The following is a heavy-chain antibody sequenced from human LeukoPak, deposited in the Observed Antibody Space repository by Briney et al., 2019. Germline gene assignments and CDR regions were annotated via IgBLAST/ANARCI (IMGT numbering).Heavy chain of an antibody. CDR3: AIDHDSSGYQYGARNDL. Sequence: GGSLRLSCTVSGFTVSSNSMSWVRQAPGKGLEWVSFIYSDNTHYSDSVKGRFTISRDDSKGTLYLQMNSLRVEDTALYYCAIDHDSSGYQYGARNDLWGQGTLATVSS. CDR1: GFTVSSNS. D-gene: IGHD3-22*01. V-gene: IGHV3-53*01. CDR2: IYSDNT. J-gene: IGHJ5*02.